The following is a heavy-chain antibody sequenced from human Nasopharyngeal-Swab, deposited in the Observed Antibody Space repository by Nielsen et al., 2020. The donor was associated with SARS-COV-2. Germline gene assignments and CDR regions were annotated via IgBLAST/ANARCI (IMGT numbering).Heavy chain of an antibody. CDR3: ANNRLGVAATFDN. CDR2: ISSSGDKT. Sequence: GGSLRLSCVASGFTFNTYAMSWLRQAPGKGPEWVAGISSSGDKTYYTDSVRGRFTISRDNSKNTVHLQMNSLRAEDTATYYCANNRLGVAATFDNWGQGTLVTVSP. V-gene: IGHV3-23*01. J-gene: IGHJ4*02. CDR1: GFTFNTYA. D-gene: IGHD6-19*01.